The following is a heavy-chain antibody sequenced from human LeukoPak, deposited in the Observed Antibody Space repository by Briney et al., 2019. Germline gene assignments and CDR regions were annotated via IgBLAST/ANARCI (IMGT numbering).Heavy chain of an antibody. Sequence: GGSLRLSCAASGFTFSDYYMSWIRQAPGKGLEWVSYISSSGSTIYYADSVKGRFTISRDNAKNSLYLQMNSLRAEDTAVYYCARVRRQEKKPYYYYYMDVWGKGTTVTVSS. J-gene: IGHJ6*03. CDR3: ARVRRQEKKPYYYYYMDV. CDR2: ISSSGSTI. V-gene: IGHV3-11*04. CDR1: GFTFSDYY.